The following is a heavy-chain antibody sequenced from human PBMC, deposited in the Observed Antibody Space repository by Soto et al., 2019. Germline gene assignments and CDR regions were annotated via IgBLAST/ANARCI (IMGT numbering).Heavy chain of an antibody. CDR1: TFSMYS. D-gene: IGHD1-26*01. Sequence: DVQVMESGGGLVQPGGSLRLSCNFTFSMYSMNWVRQAPGKGLEWVASISSGGTYIKYADSVKGRFTISRDNAKNSVSLQMNSLRVDDTAVYFCTRDQGGSYDSWFDPWGQGTLVTVSS. CDR2: ISSGGTYI. J-gene: IGHJ5*02. CDR3: TRDQGGSYDSWFDP. V-gene: IGHV3-21*01.